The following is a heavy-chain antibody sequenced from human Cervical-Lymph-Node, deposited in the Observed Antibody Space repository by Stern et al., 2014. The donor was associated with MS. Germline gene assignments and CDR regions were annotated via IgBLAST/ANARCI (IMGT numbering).Heavy chain of an antibody. CDR1: GFTVSSSY. CDR2: IHNGGAT. D-gene: IGHD5-18*01. V-gene: IGHV3-53*01. Sequence: VQLVESGGGLIQPGGSLRLSCAASGFTVSSSYMSWVRQAPGKGLERVSAIHNGGATYYADSVKGRFTISRDNSKNTLYFQMSSLRAEDTAVYYCARVGRGYISGYSFDYWAQGTLVTVSS. J-gene: IGHJ4*02. CDR3: ARVGRGYISGYSFDY.